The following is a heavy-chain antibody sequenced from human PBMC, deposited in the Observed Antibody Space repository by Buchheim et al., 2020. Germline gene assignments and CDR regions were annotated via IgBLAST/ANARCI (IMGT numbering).Heavy chain of an antibody. V-gene: IGHV4-34*01. Sequence: QVQLQQWGAGLLKPSETLSLTCAVYGGSFSGYSWSWIRQPPGKGLEWIGGIGDTAGTNYNPSLKSRLTMSIDTSKNQVSLKLTSVTAADTAVYFCARRNRWFDPWGQGTL. CDR2: IGDTAGT. CDR1: GGSFSGYS. D-gene: IGHD1-14*01. CDR3: ARRNRWFDP. J-gene: IGHJ5*02.